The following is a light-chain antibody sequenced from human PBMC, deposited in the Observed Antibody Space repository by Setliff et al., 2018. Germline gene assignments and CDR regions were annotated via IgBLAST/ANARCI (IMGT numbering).Light chain of an antibody. CDR3: AAWDDSLSGPEV. J-gene: IGLJ3*02. Sequence: QSALTQPPSVSGTPGQRVTTSCSGSSSNIGSNYVYWYQQLPGTAPKLLIYRNNQRPSGVPDRFSGSKSGTSASLAISGLRSEDEADYYCAAWDDSLSGPEVFGGGTQLTVL. CDR1: SSNIGSNY. CDR2: RNN. V-gene: IGLV1-47*01.